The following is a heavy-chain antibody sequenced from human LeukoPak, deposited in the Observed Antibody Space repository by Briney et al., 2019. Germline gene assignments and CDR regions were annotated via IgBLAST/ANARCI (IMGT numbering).Heavy chain of an antibody. D-gene: IGHD3-16*01. CDR3: ARFGERITAFDI. CDR1: GGSISSSSYY. CDR2: IYYSGST. Sequence: PSETLSLTCTVSGGSISSSSYYWGWIRQPPGKGLEWIGSIYYSGSTYYNPSLKSRVTISVDTSKNQFSLKLSSVSAADTAVYYCARFGERITAFDIWGQGTMVTVSS. J-gene: IGHJ3*02. V-gene: IGHV4-39*01.